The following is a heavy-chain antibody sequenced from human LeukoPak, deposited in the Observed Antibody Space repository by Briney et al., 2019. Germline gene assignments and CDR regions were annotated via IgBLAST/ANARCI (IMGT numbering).Heavy chain of an antibody. CDR3: ARVRQYCSSTSCYGYYYYYMDV. CDR2: IYYSGST. Sequence: SETLSLTCTGSGGSISSYYWSWIRQPPGKGLEWIGYIYYSGSTYYNPSLKSRVTISVDTTNNQFSLKPSSVTAADTAVYYCARVRQYCSSTSCYGYYYYYMDVWGKGTTVTVSS. V-gene: IGHV4-59*12. D-gene: IGHD2-2*01. J-gene: IGHJ6*03. CDR1: GGSISSYY.